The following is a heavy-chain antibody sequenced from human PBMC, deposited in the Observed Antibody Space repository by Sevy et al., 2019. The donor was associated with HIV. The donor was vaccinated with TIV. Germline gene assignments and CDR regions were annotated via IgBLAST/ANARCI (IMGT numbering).Heavy chain of an antibody. J-gene: IGHJ6*02. V-gene: IGHV4-34*01. Sequence: SETLSLTCAVYGGSFSGYYWSWIRQPPGKGLEWIGEINHSGSTNYNPSLKSRVTISVDTSKNQFSLKLSSVTAADTAVYYCARGLDIAAPGMGLGGMDVWGQGTTVTVSS. CDR2: INHSGST. D-gene: IGHD6-13*01. CDR1: GGSFSGYY. CDR3: ARGLDIAAPGMGLGGMDV.